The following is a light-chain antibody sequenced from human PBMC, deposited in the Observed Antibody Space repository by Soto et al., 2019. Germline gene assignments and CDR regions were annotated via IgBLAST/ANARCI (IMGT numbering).Light chain of an antibody. J-gene: IGKJ4*01. CDR2: GAS. V-gene: IGKV3-15*01. CDR3: QQYHKWSFT. CDR1: QRVSSN. Sequence: EIVMTQSPATLSVSPGERVTLSCRASQRVSSNLAWYQQKPGQAPRLLIYGASSKASGIPARFSGSGSETDFTITISSLQSEDFAVYYCQQYHKWSFTFGGGTTVEIK.